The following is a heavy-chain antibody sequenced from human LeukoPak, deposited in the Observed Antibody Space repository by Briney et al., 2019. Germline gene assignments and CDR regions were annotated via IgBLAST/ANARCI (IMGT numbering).Heavy chain of an antibody. J-gene: IGHJ4*02. CDR2: IIPIFGTA. D-gene: IGHD6-19*01. CDR3: ASEGSPSGWYYFDY. CDR1: GYTFTGYY. Sequence: ASVKVSCKASGYTFTGYYMHWVRQAPGQGLEWMGGIIPIFGTANYAQKFQGRVTITADESTSTAYMELSSLRSEDTAVYYCASEGSPSGWYYFDYWGQGTLVTVSS. V-gene: IGHV1-69*13.